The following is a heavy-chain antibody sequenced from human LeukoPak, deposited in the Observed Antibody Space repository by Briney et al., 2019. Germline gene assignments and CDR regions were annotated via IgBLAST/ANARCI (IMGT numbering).Heavy chain of an antibody. CDR3: ARDNSGWYHWFDP. CDR2: INPNSCDT. CDR1: GYTFNGYY. Sequence: ASVKVSCKASGYTFNGYYMHWLRQAPAQALEWTGWINPNSCDTNYAQKVQGRVTMTRDTSISTAYMELSRLRSDDTAVYYCARDNSGWYHWFDPWGQGTLVTVSS. V-gene: IGHV1-2*02. D-gene: IGHD6-19*01. J-gene: IGHJ5*02.